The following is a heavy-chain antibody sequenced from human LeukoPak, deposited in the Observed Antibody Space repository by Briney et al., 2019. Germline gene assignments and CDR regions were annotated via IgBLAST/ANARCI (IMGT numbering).Heavy chain of an antibody. J-gene: IGHJ4*02. V-gene: IGHV5-51*01. CDR3: ATHPGGLQSGFDN. CDR1: GYTFTSYW. Sequence: PGESLKIPCKGSGYTFTSYWIGWVRQMPGKGLEYMGIIHPGDSDTRYSLSFQGQVTISVDRSSSTAYLQWSRLKASDTAMYYCATHPGGLQSGFDNWGQGTLVTVSS. D-gene: IGHD5-24*01. CDR2: IHPGDSDT.